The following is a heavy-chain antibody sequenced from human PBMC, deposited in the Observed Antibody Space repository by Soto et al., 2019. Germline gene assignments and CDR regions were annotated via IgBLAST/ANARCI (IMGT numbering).Heavy chain of an antibody. CDR3: AKDLSYGYVDY. Sequence: PGGSLRLSCAASGFTFRSYGMHWVRQAPGKGLECVAFISFDETIKYYADSVKGRFTISRDISKNTLYLQMSSLRAEDTALYYCAKDLSYGYVDYWGQGTLVTV. J-gene: IGHJ4*02. D-gene: IGHD5-18*01. CDR2: ISFDETIK. CDR1: GFTFRSYG. V-gene: IGHV3-30*18.